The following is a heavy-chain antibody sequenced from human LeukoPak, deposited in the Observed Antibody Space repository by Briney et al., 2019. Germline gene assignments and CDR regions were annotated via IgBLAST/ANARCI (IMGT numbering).Heavy chain of an antibody. Sequence: ASVKVSCKVSGYTLTELSMHWVRQAPGKGLEWMGGFDPEDGETIYAQKFQGRVTMTEDTSTDTAYMELSSLRSEDTAVYYCANIQIKLGYDAFDIWGQGTMVTVSS. CDR2: FDPEDGET. V-gene: IGHV1-24*01. J-gene: IGHJ3*02. D-gene: IGHD7-27*01. CDR3: ANIQIKLGYDAFDI. CDR1: GYTLTELS.